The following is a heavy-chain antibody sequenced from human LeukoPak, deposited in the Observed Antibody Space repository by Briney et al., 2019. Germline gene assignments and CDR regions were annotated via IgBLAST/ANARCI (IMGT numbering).Heavy chain of an antibody. CDR1: GGTFSSYA. D-gene: IGHD4-17*01. CDR3: ARDRAVTHYYMDV. J-gene: IGHJ6*03. Sequence: ASVKVSCKASGGTFSSYAISWVRQAPGQGLEWMGGIIPIFGTANYAQKFQGRVTITADKSTSTAYMELSSLRSEDTAVYYCARDRAVTHYYMDVWGKGTTVTVSS. CDR2: IIPIFGTA. V-gene: IGHV1-69*06.